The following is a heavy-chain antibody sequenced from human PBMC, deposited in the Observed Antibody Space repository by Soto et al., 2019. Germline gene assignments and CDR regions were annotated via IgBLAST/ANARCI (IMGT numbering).Heavy chain of an antibody. V-gene: IGHV4-30-4*01. CDR3: ARATTVTTFWFDP. CDR1: GGSISSGDYY. D-gene: IGHD4-17*01. J-gene: IGHJ5*02. CDR2: IYYSGST. Sequence: QVQLQESGPGLVKPSQTLSLTCTVSGGSISSGDYYWSWIRQPPGKGLEWIGYIYYSGSTYYNPSLKSRVTMSVDTSKNQFSLKLSSVTAADTAVYYCARATTVTTFWFDPWGQGTLVTVSS.